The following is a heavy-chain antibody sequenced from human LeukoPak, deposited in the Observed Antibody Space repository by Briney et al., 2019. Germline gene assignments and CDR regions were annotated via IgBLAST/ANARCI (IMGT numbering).Heavy chain of an antibody. CDR3: ARAAGRWLNFFDY. V-gene: IGHV3-30-3*01. Sequence: GGSLRLSCAASGFTFSSYAMHWVRQAPGKGLEWVAVISYDGSNKYYADSVKGRFTISRDNSKNTLYLQMNSLRAEDTAVYYCARAAGRWLNFFDYWGQGTLVTDSS. J-gene: IGHJ4*02. CDR1: GFTFSSYA. CDR2: ISYDGSNK. D-gene: IGHD4-23*01.